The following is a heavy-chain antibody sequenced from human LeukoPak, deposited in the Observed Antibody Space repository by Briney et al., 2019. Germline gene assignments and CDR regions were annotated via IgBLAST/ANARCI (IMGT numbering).Heavy chain of an antibody. V-gene: IGHV4-31*03. CDR1: GSSTTRGGYY. CDR2: IYYSGHT. D-gene: IGHD3-22*01. J-gene: IGHJ4*02. Sequence: SETLSLTCTVSGSSTTRGGYYWSWIRQHPGKGLEWIGYIYYSGHTYYNPSLESRVTISVDTSMNQFSLKLSSVTAADTAVYYCARLTLYDSSGYYSSHFNYWGQGTLVIVSS. CDR3: ARLTLYDSSGYYSSHFNY.